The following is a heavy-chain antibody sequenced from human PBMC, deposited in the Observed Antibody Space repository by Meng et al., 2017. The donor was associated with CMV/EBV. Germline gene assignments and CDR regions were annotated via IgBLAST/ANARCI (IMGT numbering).Heavy chain of an antibody. CDR1: GFTFSSYE. CDR2: ISSSGSTI. Sequence: SCAASGFTFSSYEINWVRQAPGKGLEWISYISSSGSTIYYADSVKGRFTISRDNAKNSLYLQMNSLRAEDTAVYHCARGGRGKAAAGKRMDVWGQGTTVTVSS. V-gene: IGHV3-48*03. D-gene: IGHD6-13*01. CDR3: ARGGRGKAAAGKRMDV. J-gene: IGHJ6*02.